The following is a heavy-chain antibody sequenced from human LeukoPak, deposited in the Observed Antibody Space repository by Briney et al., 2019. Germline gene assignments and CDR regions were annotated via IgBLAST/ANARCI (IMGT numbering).Heavy chain of an antibody. Sequence: ASVNVSCKASGYTFTGNNMHWVRQAPGQGLEWMGWINPNSSGTNYAQKFQGRVTMTRDTSISTAYMELSRLTSDDTAVYYCAGAYYYHMDVWGQGTTVTVSS. CDR3: AGAYYYHMDV. CDR1: GYTFTGNN. J-gene: IGHJ6*02. CDR2: INPNSSGT. V-gene: IGHV1-2*02.